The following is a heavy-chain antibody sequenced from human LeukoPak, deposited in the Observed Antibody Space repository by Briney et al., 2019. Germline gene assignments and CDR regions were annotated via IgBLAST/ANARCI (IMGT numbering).Heavy chain of an antibody. CDR3: ARACRNTLYYYYGMDV. V-gene: IGHV3-30*04. D-gene: IGHD4-11*01. J-gene: IGHJ6*02. CDR1: GFTFSSYA. Sequence: GRSLRLSCAASGFTFSSYAMHWVRQAPGKGLEWVAVISYDGSNKYYADSVKGRFTISRDNSKNTLYLQMNSLRAEDTAAYYCARACRNTLYYYYGMDVWGQGTTVTVSS. CDR2: ISYDGSNK.